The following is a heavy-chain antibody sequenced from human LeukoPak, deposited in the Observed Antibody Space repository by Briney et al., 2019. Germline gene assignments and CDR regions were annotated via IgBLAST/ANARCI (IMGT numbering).Heavy chain of an antibody. CDR3: AKDSITMVRGVILILDY. V-gene: IGHV3-30*02. CDR2: IRYDGSNK. J-gene: IGHJ4*02. Sequence: GGSLRLSCAASGFTFSSYGMHWVRQAPGKGLEWVAFIRYDGSNKYYADSVKGRFTISRDNSKNTLYLQMNSLRAEDTAVYYCAKDSITMVRGVILILDYRGQGTLVTVSS. D-gene: IGHD3-10*01. CDR1: GFTFSSYG.